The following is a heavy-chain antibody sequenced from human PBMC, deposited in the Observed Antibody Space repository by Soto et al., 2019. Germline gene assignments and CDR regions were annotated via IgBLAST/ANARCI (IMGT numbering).Heavy chain of an antibody. V-gene: IGHV1-58*01. CDR3: AAPSLNYYYGMDV. D-gene: IGHD2-15*01. Sequence: QMQLVQSGPEVKKPGTSVKVSGKASGFTFTSSAVQWVRQARGQRLEWIGWIVVGSGNTNYAQKFQERVTITRDMSTSTAYMELSSLRSEDTAVYYCAAPSLNYYYGMDVWGQGTTVTVSS. J-gene: IGHJ6*02. CDR1: GFTFTSSA. CDR2: IVVGSGNT.